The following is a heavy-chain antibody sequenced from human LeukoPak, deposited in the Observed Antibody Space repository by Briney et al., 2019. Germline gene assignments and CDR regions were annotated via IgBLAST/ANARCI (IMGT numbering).Heavy chain of an antibody. D-gene: IGHD5-12*01. CDR3: ARDGTYTGYDPDFDI. Sequence: GGSLRLSCAASGFTFSRFWMSWVRQAPGKGLEWVANIKQDGSEKYYVDSVKGRFTISRDNAKNSLYLQMNSLRSEDTAVFYCARDGTYTGYDPDFDIWGQGTLVTVSS. V-gene: IGHV3-7*04. CDR1: GFTFSRFW. CDR2: IKQDGSEK. J-gene: IGHJ4*02.